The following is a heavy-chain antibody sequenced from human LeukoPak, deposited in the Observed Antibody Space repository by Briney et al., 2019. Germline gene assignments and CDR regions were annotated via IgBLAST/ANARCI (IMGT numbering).Heavy chain of an antibody. V-gene: IGHV3-53*01. CDR2: IYSGGST. J-gene: IGHJ4*02. D-gene: IGHD6-19*01. CDR3: AGGIAVAGLDY. Sequence: GGSLRLSCAASGFTLSSHAMSWVRQAPGKGLEWVSVIYSGGSTYYTDSVKGRFTISRDNSKNTLYLQMNSLRVEDTAVYYCAGGIAVAGLDYWGQGTLVTVSS. CDR1: GFTLSSHA.